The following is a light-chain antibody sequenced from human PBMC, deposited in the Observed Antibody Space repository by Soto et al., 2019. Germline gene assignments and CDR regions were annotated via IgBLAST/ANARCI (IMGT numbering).Light chain of an antibody. Sequence: DIQMTQSPSTLSASVGDRVTITCRASQNIGTSLAWYQQTPGKAPKRLISDASILESGVPSMFGGSGSGTEFTLSSTSLQPDDFAAYYCQKCFWQWTVGQGTKVDSK. J-gene: IGKJ1*01. CDR1: QNIGTS. CDR3: QKCFWQWT. V-gene: IGKV1-5*01. CDR2: DAS.